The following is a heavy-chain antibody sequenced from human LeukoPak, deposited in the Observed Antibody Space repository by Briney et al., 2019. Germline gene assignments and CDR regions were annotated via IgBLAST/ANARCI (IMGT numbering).Heavy chain of an antibody. Sequence: PGGSLRLSCAASGFTFSSYAMSWVRQAPGKGLEWVSAISGSGGSTYYADSVKGRFPISRDNSKNTLYLQMNSLRAEDTAVYYCAKDLALQLGRGFYYYGMDVWGQGTTVTVSS. CDR3: AKDLALQLGRGFYYYGMDV. V-gene: IGHV3-23*01. CDR1: GFTFSSYA. CDR2: ISGSGGST. D-gene: IGHD6-6*01. J-gene: IGHJ6*02.